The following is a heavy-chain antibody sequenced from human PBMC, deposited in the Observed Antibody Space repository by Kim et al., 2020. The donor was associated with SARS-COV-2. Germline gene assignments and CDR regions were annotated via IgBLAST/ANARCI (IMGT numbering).Heavy chain of an antibody. D-gene: IGHD3-16*01. J-gene: IGHJ5*01. Sequence: ASVKVSCKASGYTFTSYAMNWVRQAPGQGLEWMGWINTNTGNPTYAQGFTGRFAFSLDTSVSTAYLQISSLKAEDTAVYYCARASGWYCYDYAAEGGFGPWGPGNLGTVSS. CDR1: GYTFTSYA. V-gene: IGHV7-4-1*02. CDR2: INTNTGNP. CDR3: ARASGWYCYDYAAEGGFGP.